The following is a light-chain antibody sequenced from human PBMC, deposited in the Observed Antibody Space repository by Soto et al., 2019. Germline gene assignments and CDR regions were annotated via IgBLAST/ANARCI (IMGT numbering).Light chain of an antibody. CDR1: QNVDSNY. Sequence: EIVLTQSPGTLSLSPGERATLSCRASQNVDSNYLAWYQHKPGQAPRLLIYGGSSRATAFLDRFSGSGSGTDFTLTSSRLEPEDFAEYYCQQYGSSPWTFGQGTKVEIK. J-gene: IGKJ1*01. CDR3: QQYGSSPWT. V-gene: IGKV3-20*01. CDR2: GGS.